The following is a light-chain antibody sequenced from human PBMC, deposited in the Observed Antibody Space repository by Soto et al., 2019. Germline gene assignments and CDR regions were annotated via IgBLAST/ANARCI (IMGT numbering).Light chain of an antibody. Sequence: QSALTQPASVSGSPGQSVTISCTGASSDVGGYDYVSWYQQHPGKAPKLILYEVNNRPSGVSNHFSGSKSGNTASLIISGLQADDEADYYCSSYSTIKTVVFGGGTKVTVL. CDR2: EVN. CDR1: SSDVGGYDY. J-gene: IGLJ2*01. V-gene: IGLV2-14*01. CDR3: SSYSTIKTVV.